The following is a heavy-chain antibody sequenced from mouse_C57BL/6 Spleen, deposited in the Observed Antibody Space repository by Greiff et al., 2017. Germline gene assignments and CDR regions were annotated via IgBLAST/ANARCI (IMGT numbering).Heavy chain of an antibody. CDR2: INPYNGDT. CDR3: ARGNEFAY. V-gene: IGHV1-20*01. Sequence: EVHLVESGPELVKPGDSVKISCKASGYSFTGYFMNWVMQSHGKSLEWIGRINPYNGDTFYNQKFKGKATLTVDKSSSTAHMELRSLTSEDSAVYYCARGNEFAYWGQGTLVTVSA. CDR1: GYSFTGYF. J-gene: IGHJ3*01. D-gene: IGHD2-1*01.